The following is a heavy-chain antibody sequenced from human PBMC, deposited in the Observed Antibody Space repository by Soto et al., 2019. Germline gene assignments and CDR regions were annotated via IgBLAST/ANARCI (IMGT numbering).Heavy chain of an antibody. Sequence: QVQLRESGPGLVKPSQTLSLTCAVSGGSITSGAYYWTWIRQHPGKGLEWIAYIHYSGRTYYNPSLKSRVTISVDTSNNQFSLKLSSVTAADTAVYYCARYYFDSSGYSNWFDPWGQGTLVTVSS. CDR3: ARYYFDSSGYSNWFDP. D-gene: IGHD3-22*01. CDR1: GGSITSGAYY. J-gene: IGHJ5*02. CDR2: IHYSGRT. V-gene: IGHV4-31*11.